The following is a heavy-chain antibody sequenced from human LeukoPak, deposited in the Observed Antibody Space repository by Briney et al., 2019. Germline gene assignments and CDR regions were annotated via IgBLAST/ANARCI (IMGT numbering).Heavy chain of an antibody. J-gene: IGHJ4*02. CDR2: IIPIFGTA. V-gene: IGHV1-69*05. CDR3: ARSRRTLYCSSTSCYTFDY. D-gene: IGHD2-2*02. Sequence: SVKVSCKASGGTFSSYAISWVRQAPGQGLEWMGGIIPIFGTANYAQKFQGRVTITTDESTSTAYMELSSLRSEDTAVYYCARSRRTLYCSSTSCYTFDYWGQGTLVTVSS. CDR1: GGTFSSYA.